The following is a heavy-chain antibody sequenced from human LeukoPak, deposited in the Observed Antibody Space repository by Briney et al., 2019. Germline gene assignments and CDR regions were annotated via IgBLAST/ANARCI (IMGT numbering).Heavy chain of an antibody. CDR2: IYNGVNT. CDR1: GGSISSYY. V-gene: IGHV4-59*01. J-gene: IGHJ5*02. Sequence: SETLSLTCTVSGGSISSYYWSWIRQPPGKGVEWIAHIYNGVNTNYNPSLKSRVTISVDTSKNQFSLRLNSVAAADTAVYYCARSRAFNSGAFDPWGQGSLVTVSS. CDR3: ARSRAFNSGAFDP. D-gene: IGHD1-26*01.